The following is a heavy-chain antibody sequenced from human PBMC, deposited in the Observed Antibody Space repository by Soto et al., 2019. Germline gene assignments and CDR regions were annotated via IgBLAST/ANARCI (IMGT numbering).Heavy chain of an antibody. D-gene: IGHD6-13*01. J-gene: IGHJ3*02. CDR1: GFTFSSYW. V-gene: IGHV3-74*01. Sequence: EVQLVESGGGLVQPGGSLRLSCAASGFTFSSYWMHWVRQAPGKGLVWVSRINSDGSSTSYADSVKGRFTISRDNAKNPLYLQMNSLRAEDTAVYYCARDQGSSGWYENDAFDIWGQGTMVTVSS. CDR3: ARDQGSSGWYENDAFDI. CDR2: INSDGSST.